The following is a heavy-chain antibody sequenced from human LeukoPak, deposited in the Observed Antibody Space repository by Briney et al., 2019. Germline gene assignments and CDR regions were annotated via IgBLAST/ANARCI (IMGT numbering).Heavy chain of an antibody. CDR2: ISYTGST. J-gene: IGHJ4*02. CDR1: GDSISNYY. Sequence: PSETLSLTCTVSGDSISNYYGSSIRQPPGKGLERIGYISYTGSTNYNPSLKSRVTLSIDTSKSQFSLNLNSVTAADTATYYCGRSKGSGNYFDSWGQGTLVTVSS. CDR3: GRSKGSGNYFDS. D-gene: IGHD3-10*01. V-gene: IGHV4-59*01.